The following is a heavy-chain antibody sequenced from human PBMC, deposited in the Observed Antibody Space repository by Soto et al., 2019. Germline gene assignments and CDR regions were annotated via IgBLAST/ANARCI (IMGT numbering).Heavy chain of an antibody. CDR2: ISGYNGNT. D-gene: IGHD3-9*01. CDR3: ARGRYSSGGMDV. CDR1: GYIFSNYG. V-gene: IGHV1-18*01. J-gene: IGHJ6*02. Sequence: QVHLVQSGPEVKKPGASVKVSCKASGYIFSNYGIAWVRQAPGQGPEWMGWISGYNGNTNSVQKLQGRVTMTTDTSTTTAYMELRSLTSDDTAVYYCARGRYSSGGMDVWGQGTTVIVSS.